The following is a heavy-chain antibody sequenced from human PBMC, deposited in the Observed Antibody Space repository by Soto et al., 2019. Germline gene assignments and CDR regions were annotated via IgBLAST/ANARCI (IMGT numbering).Heavy chain of an antibody. CDR2: IYSGGDT. Sequence: EVQLVESGGGLIQPGGSLRLSCAASGFTVSSNYMSWVRQAPGKGLEWVSVIYSGGDTHYADSVRGRFTISRDNSKNTLYLQMNSLRAEDTAVYYCARSRTGTTYGGMDVWGQGTTVTVSS. J-gene: IGHJ6*02. V-gene: IGHV3-53*01. CDR3: ARSRTGTTYGGMDV. CDR1: GFTVSSNY. D-gene: IGHD1-7*01.